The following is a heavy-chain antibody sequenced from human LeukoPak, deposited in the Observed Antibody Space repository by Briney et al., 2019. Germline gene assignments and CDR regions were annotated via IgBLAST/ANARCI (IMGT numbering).Heavy chain of an antibody. CDR1: GFTFSNYY. Sequence: GGSLGLSCAASGFTFSNYYMNWVRQAPGKGLEWVGRIKSKTDGGTTDYAAPVKDRFTISRDDSKNTLYLQMNSLKTEDTALYYCTTETRSSGWHNWFDPWGQGTLVTVSS. CDR3: TTETRSSGWHNWFDP. J-gene: IGHJ5*02. CDR2: IKSKTDGGTT. D-gene: IGHD6-19*01. V-gene: IGHV3-15*01.